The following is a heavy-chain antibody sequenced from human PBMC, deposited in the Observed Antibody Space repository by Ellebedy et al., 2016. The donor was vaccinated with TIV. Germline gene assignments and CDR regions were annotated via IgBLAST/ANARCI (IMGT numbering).Heavy chain of an antibody. V-gene: IGHV1-18*03. CDR2: INPYSGNT. CDR3: ARYLRGANWNDVGGLGY. J-gene: IGHJ4*02. Sequence: AASVTVSCKASGDTFSNFPIRWVRQAPGQGLAGMGWINPYSGNTKYVQPPQGRVTMTTDTSTSTAYMELRSLRSDDMADYKCARYLRGANWNDVGGLGYWGQGTLVTVSS. CDR1: GDTFSNFP. D-gene: IGHD1-1*01.